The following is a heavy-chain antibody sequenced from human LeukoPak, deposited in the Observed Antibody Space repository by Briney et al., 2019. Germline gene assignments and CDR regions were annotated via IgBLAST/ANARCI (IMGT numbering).Heavy chain of an antibody. Sequence: ASVKVSCKASGYTFTSYAMHWVRQAPGQRLEWMGWINAGNGNTKYSQKFQGRVTITRDTSASTAYMELSSLRSEDTAVYYCARMGKTTFYYYYGMDVWGQGTTVTVSS. CDR3: ARMGKTTFYYYYGMDV. CDR1: GYTFTSYA. CDR2: INAGNGNT. J-gene: IGHJ6*02. V-gene: IGHV1-3*01. D-gene: IGHD1-7*01.